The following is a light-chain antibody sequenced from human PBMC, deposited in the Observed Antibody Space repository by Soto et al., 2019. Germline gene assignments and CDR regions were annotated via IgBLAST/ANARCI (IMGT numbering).Light chain of an antibody. J-gene: IGKJ4*01. CDR2: GAS. V-gene: IGKV3-15*01. CDR3: QQYNNWPLT. CDR1: QSVGSSY. Sequence: EIVLTQSPGTLSLSPGERATLSCRASQSVGSSYLAWYQQKPGQAPRLLIYGASASATGIPARISGNGSGTEFSLTISSLQSEDFAVYYCQQYNNWPLTFGGGTKVDI.